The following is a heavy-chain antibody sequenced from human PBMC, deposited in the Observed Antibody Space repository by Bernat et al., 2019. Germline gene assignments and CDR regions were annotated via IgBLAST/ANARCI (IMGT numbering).Heavy chain of an antibody. D-gene: IGHD6-13*01. Sequence: QVQLVQSGAEVKKPGASVKVSCKASGYTFTSYAMHWVRQAPGQRLEWMGWINAGNGNTKYSQKFQGRVTITRDTSASTAYMELSSLRSEDTAVYYCARDYPQYSSSFPTNWFDPWGQGTLVTVSS. CDR3: ARDYPQYSSSFPTNWFDP. CDR2: INAGNGNT. J-gene: IGHJ5*02. CDR1: GYTFTSYA. V-gene: IGHV1-3*01.